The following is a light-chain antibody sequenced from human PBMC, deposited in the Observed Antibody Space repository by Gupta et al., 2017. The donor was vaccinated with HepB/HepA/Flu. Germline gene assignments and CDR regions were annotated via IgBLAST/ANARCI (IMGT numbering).Light chain of an antibody. V-gene: IGKV1-39*01. Sequence: DIQMTQSPSSLSASAGDRVAITCRASQRISRYLNWYQQKPGKAPKRLIYDASSVQSGVPSRFSGSGSWTDFTLTISRLLPEDFATYYSQQMPSTPITFGSGSKQDLQ. J-gene: IGKJ3*01. CDR1: QRISRY. CDR2: DAS. CDR3: QQMPSTPIT.